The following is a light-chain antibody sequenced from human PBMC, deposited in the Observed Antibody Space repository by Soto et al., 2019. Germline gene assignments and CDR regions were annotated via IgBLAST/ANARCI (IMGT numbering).Light chain of an antibody. J-gene: IGKJ2*01. Sequence: EVGLTQSPATLSVSPGERATRSCRASQSVSSHLAWYQQKPGQAPRILLYGASTRATGIPDRFSGSGSGTEFTLTISSLQSEDFAVYYCQHYNNGPRYTFGQGTKLEIK. V-gene: IGKV3-15*01. CDR2: GAS. CDR3: QHYNNGPRYT. CDR1: QSVSSH.